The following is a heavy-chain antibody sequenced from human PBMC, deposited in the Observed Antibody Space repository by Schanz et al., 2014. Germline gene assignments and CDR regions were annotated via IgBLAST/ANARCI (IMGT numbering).Heavy chain of an antibody. D-gene: IGHD5-12*01. CDR2: INPNSGTT. V-gene: IGHV1-2*04. CDR1: GGTFSTYT. CDR3: ARGPLGTSP. J-gene: IGHJ5*02. Sequence: VQLEQSGAEVKKPGSSVKVSCKASGGTFSTYTISWVRQARGQGLEWMGWINPNSGTTNYAQKFQGWVTMTRDTSISTAYMELSRLKSDDTAVYYCARGPLGTSPWGQGTLVTVSS.